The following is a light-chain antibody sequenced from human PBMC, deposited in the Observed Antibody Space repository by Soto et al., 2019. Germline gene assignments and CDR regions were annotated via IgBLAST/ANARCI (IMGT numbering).Light chain of an antibody. J-gene: IGLJ2*01. Sequence: QAVVTQPASVSGSPGQSITISCTGTSSDVGGYNYVSWYQQHPGKAPKLMIYEVSNRPSGVSNRFSGSKSGNTASLTISGLQAEVEADYYCSSYTSSSTLLFGGGTKLTVL. V-gene: IGLV2-14*01. CDR3: SSYTSSSTLL. CDR1: SSDVGGYNY. CDR2: EVS.